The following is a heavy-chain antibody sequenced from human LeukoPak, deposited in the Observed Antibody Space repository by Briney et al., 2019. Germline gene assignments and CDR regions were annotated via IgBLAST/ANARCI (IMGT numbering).Heavy chain of an antibody. D-gene: IGHD5-12*01. J-gene: IGHJ3*02. CDR3: AREGLFSEDVDIVATFLASHAFDI. V-gene: IGHV3-30*04. CDR2: ISYDGSNK. Sequence: RSLLLSCAASGFTFSSYAMHWVRQAPRKGLEWVAVISYDGSNKYYADSVKGRFTISRDNSKNTLYLKMNSLRAEDTAVYYCAREGLFSEDVDIVATFLASHAFDIWGQGTMVTVSS. CDR1: GFTFSSYA.